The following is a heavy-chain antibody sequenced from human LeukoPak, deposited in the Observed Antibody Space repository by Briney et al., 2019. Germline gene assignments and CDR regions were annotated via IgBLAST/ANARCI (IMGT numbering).Heavy chain of an antibody. V-gene: IGHV3-48*03. CDR2: ISSSGSTI. D-gene: IGHD3-22*01. Sequence: PGGSLRLSCAASGFTSSSYEMNWVRQAPGKGLEWVSYISSSGSTIYYADSVKGRFTISRDNAKNSLYLQMNSLRAEDTAVYYCARGGEYYYDSSGYPLDYWGQGTLVTVSS. CDR3: ARGGEYYYDSSGYPLDY. CDR1: GFTSSSYE. J-gene: IGHJ4*02.